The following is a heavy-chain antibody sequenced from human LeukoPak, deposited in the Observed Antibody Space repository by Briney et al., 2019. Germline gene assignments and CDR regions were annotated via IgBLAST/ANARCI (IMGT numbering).Heavy chain of an antibody. V-gene: IGHV1-2*02. D-gene: IGHD6-13*01. CDR2: ISPNSGGT. Sequence: GSVKVSCEASGYTFTGYYMHWVRQAPGQGLEWVSWISPNSGGTNYAESVQGRFTMTRDNSINTAYMELSRLRSEDTAVYYCARSPQQRVFDYWGQGTLVTVSS. CDR3: ARSPQQRVFDY. J-gene: IGHJ4*02. CDR1: GYTFTGYY.